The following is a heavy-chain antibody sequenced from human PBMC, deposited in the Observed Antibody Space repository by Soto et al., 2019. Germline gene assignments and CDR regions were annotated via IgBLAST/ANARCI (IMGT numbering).Heavy chain of an antibody. CDR1: GFTFSSYR. V-gene: IGHV3-33*01. CDR3: AIADTTRYCSGSSCYLPDY. CDR2: IWYDGSNK. D-gene: IGHD2-15*01. Sequence: GGSLRLSCAASGFTFSSYRMHWVRQAPGEGLGWVAVIWYDGSNKYYADSVKGRFTISRDNSKNTLYLQMNSLRAEDTAVYYCAIADTTRYCSGSSCYLPDYWGQGTLVTVSS. J-gene: IGHJ4*02.